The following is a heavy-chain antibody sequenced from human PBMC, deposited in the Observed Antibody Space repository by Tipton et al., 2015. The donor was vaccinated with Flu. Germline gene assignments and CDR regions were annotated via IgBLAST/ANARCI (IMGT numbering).Heavy chain of an antibody. CDR2: ISPDGSEK. J-gene: IGHJ4*02. Sequence: SLRLSCATSGFTFSHYWMNWVRQAPGKGLEWVANISPDGSEKEYVDSVKGRFTISRDNAKGSLYLQMDSLRSEDTAVYYCASQRGGYYFDYWGQGTLVTVSS. V-gene: IGHV3-7*01. CDR3: ASQRGGYYFDY. D-gene: IGHD3-22*01. CDR1: GFTFSHYW.